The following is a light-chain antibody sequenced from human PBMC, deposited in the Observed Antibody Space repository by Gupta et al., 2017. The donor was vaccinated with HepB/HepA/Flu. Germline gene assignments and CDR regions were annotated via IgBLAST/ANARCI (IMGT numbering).Light chain of an antibody. CDR2: KAS. J-gene: IGKJ1*01. CDR1: QSISSW. Sequence: DIQMTQSSSTLPASVGDRVTITCRASQSISSWLAWYQQKPGQAPKLLIQKASSLESGVPSRFSGSGSVTVFTLTISSLQPDDFATYYCQQENSSSETFGQGTKLEIK. V-gene: IGKV1-5*03. CDR3: QQENSSSET.